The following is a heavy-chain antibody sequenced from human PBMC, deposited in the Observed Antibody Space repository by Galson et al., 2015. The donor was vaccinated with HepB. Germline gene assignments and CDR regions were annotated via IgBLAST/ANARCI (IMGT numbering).Heavy chain of an antibody. D-gene: IGHD3-3*01. CDR1: GGSISSSSYY. V-gene: IGHV4-39*01. Sequence: SETLSLTCTVSGGSISSSSYYWGWIRQPPGKGLEWIGIIFHSGRTYSNSPLKSRVTISVDTSRNQFSLKLTSVTAADTAVYYCARHSEIFYYDFWSGYYPSYGMDVWGQGTTVTVSS. J-gene: IGHJ6*02. CDR2: IFHSGRT. CDR3: ARHSEIFYYDFWSGYYPSYGMDV.